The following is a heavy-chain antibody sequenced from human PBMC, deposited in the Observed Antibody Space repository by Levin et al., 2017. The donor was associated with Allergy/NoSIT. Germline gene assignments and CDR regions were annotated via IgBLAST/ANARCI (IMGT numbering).Heavy chain of an antibody. J-gene: IGHJ3*02. V-gene: IGHV4-38-2*01. D-gene: IGHD3-22*01. Sequence: PSETLSLTCAVSGYXISXVYYWCLCRKSKGKGLEWIGSIYHSGSTYYNPSLKSRVTISVDTSKNQFSLKLSSVTAADTAVYYCARTNYYDSSGHSDAFDIWGQGTMVTVSS. CDR1: GYXISXVYY. CDR3: ARTNYYDSSGHSDAFDI. CDR2: IYHSGST.